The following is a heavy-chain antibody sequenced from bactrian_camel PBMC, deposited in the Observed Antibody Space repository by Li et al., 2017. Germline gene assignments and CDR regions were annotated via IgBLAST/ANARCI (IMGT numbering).Heavy chain of an antibody. CDR2: IYPGQTTNK. J-gene: IGHJ4*01. V-gene: IGHV3S1*01. Sequence: HVQLVESGGGSVQAGGSLRLSCVASGYTYSSYYSRHCMAWFRQAPGKEREGVAAIYPGQTTNKYYADSVLGRSAISQDNGKNTMTLQIDSLQPEDTATYYCAAGLFEPGRGSWYGNWADFRYWGQGTQVTVS. CDR1: GYTYSSYYSRHC. CDR3: AAGLFEPGRGSWYGNWADFRY. D-gene: IGHD2*01.